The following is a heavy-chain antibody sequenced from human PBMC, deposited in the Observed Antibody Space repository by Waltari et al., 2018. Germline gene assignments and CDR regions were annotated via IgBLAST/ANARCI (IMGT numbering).Heavy chain of an antibody. Sequence: QVQLVQSGAEVEKPGASVKVSCLASGYPTTGYSMPWVRQAPGQGLESMGWINPNTGGTNDARKFRGRVTMTRDTSISTVYMELTRLRFDDTAVYYCARQKGYYDSSGYSLDYWGQGMPVIVSS. V-gene: IGHV1-2*02. J-gene: IGHJ4*02. CDR3: ARQKGYYDSSGYSLDY. CDR1: GYPTTGYS. CDR2: INPNTGGT. D-gene: IGHD3-22*01.